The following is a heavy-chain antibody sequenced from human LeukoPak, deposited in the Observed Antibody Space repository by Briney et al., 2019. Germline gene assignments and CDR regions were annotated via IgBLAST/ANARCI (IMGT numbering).Heavy chain of an antibody. CDR2: IWYDGSNK. Sequence: GGSLRLSCAASGFTFSSYGMHWVRQAPGKGLEWVAVIWYDGSNKYYADSVKGRFTISRDNSKNTLYLQMNSLRAEDTAVYYCARVWNEYSGYDSFDYWGQGTLVTVSS. V-gene: IGHV3-33*01. J-gene: IGHJ4*02. D-gene: IGHD5-12*01. CDR1: GFTFSSYG. CDR3: ARVWNEYSGYDSFDY.